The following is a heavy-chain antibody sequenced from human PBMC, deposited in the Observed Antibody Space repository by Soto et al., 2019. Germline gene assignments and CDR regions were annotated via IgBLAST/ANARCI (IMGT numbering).Heavy chain of an antibody. D-gene: IGHD6-13*01. CDR3: ARSSGYSSSRFDY. J-gene: IGHJ4*02. CDR1: GGSISSYY. Sequence: QVQLQESGPGLVKPSETLSLTCTVSGGSISSYYWSWIRQPPGKGLEWIGYIYYSGSTNYNPSLKSRVTISVDTSKNQFSLKLSSMTAADTAVYYCARSSGYSSSRFDYWGQGILVTVSS. V-gene: IGHV4-59*01. CDR2: IYYSGST.